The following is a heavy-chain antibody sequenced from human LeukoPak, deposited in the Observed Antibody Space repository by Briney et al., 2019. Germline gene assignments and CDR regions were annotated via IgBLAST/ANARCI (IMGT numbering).Heavy chain of an antibody. Sequence: GGSLRLSCAASGFTFSNYSMNWVRQAPGKGLEWVSSISSSSYSYIYYADSVKGRFTISRDNAKNSLYLQMNSLRAEDTAVYYCAREREESGAWYERPHFDYWGQGALVTVSS. CDR1: GFTFSNYS. D-gene: IGHD6-19*01. CDR3: AREREESGAWYERPHFDY. V-gene: IGHV3-21*01. J-gene: IGHJ4*02. CDR2: ISSSSYSYI.